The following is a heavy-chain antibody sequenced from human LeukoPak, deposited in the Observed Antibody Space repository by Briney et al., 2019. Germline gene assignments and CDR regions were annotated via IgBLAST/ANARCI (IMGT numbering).Heavy chain of an antibody. V-gene: IGHV1-2*02. CDR2: INPRSGGT. J-gene: IGHJ4*02. D-gene: IGHD2-21*02. CDR3: GRVAYCGSGCYYYFDY. CDR1: GYTFTSYG. Sequence: ASVKVSCKASGYTFTSYGISWVRQAPGQGLEWMGWINPRSGGTSYGQKFQGRVTVTRDTSISTAYMELSSLTSDDTAVYYCGRVAYCGSGCYYYFDYWGQGTLVTVSS.